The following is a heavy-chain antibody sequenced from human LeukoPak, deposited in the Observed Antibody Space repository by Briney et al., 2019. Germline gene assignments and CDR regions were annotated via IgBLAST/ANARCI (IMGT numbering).Heavy chain of an antibody. CDR1: GYSISSGYY. J-gene: IGHJ5*02. V-gene: IGHV4-38-2*02. D-gene: IGHD6-13*01. CDR3: ARRDISSWNPYNWFDP. Sequence: SETLSLTCTVSGYSISSGYYWGWIRQPPEKGLEWIGEVYHSGSTNYNSSLKSRVTITVDKSKNQFSLKLSSVTAADTAVYYCARRDISSWNPYNWFDPWGQGTLVTVSS. CDR2: VYHSGST.